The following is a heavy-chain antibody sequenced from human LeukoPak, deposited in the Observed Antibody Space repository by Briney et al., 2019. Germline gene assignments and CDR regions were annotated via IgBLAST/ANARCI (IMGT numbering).Heavy chain of an antibody. CDR2: IYYSGST. D-gene: IGHD6-19*01. J-gene: IGHJ3*02. CDR3: ARDRGWLVKGDAFDI. CDR1: GGSISSYY. Sequence: SETLSLTCTVSGGSISSYYWSWIRQPPGKGLEWIGYIYYSGSTNYNPSLKSRVTISVDTSKNQFSLKLSSVTAADTAVYYCARDRGWLVKGDAFDIWGQGTMVTVSS. V-gene: IGHV4-59*01.